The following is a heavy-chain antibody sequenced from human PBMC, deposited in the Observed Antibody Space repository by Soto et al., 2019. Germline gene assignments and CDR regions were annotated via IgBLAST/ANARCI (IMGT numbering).Heavy chain of an antibody. J-gene: IGHJ6*03. CDR3: ARAPAYYMFDMAG. D-gene: IGHD3-10*02. V-gene: IGHV4-59*12. CDR2: IYYSGST. Sequence: GKGLEWIGYIYYSGSTNYNPSLKSRVTISVDTSKNQLSLQLSSVTAADTAVYYCARAPAYYMFDMAGWGKGTTVTVS.